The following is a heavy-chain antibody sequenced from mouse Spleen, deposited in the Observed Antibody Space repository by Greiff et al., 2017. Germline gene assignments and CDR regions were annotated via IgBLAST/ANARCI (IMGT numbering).Heavy chain of an antibody. CDR3: ARDDYDGGVDY. D-gene: IGHD2-4*01. V-gene: IGHV5-17*01. CDR1: GFTFSDYG. J-gene: IGHJ2*01. Sequence: EVKLMESGGGLVKPGGSLKLSCAASGFTFSDYGMHWVRQAPEKGLEWVAYISSGSGTTYYADKVKGRFTISRDNATNTLFLQMTSLRSEDTAMYYCARDDYDGGVDYWGQGTTLTVSS. CDR2: ISSGSGTT.